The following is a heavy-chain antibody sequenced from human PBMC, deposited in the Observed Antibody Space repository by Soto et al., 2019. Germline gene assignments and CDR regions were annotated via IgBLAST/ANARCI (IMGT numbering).Heavy chain of an antibody. D-gene: IGHD2-2*01. Sequence: QVQLVQSGTEVKKPGASVKVSCKASGYTFTSYDINWVRQATGQGLEWMGWMNPNSGNTGYAQKFQGRVTMTRNTSINTAYMELSSLRSEDTAIYYCARASWVAQAARFDYWGQGTLVTVSS. CDR2: MNPNSGNT. CDR3: ARASWVAQAARFDY. J-gene: IGHJ4*02. V-gene: IGHV1-8*01. CDR1: GYTFTSYD.